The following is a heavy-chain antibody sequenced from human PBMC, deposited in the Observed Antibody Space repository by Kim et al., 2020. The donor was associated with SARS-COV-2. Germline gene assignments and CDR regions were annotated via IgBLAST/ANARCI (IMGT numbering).Heavy chain of an antibody. V-gene: IGHV3-13*04. CDR3: AREGFGYHRAGMDV. D-gene: IGHD5-12*01. CDR2: IVTAGDT. Sequence: GGSLRLSCAASGFTFSSYDMHWVRQATGKGLEWVSAIVTAGDTYYPGSVKGRFTISRENAKNSLYLQMNSLRAGDTAVYYCAREGFGYHRAGMDVWGQGTTVTVSS. J-gene: IGHJ6*02. CDR1: GFTFSSYD.